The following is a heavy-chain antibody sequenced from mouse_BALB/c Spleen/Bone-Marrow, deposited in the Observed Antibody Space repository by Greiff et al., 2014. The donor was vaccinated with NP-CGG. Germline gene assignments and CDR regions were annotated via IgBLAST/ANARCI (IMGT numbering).Heavy chain of an antibody. CDR2: ISYDGSN. CDR1: GYSITGGYY. V-gene: IGHV3-6*02. CDR3: ASVEVHAMDY. J-gene: IGHJ4*01. Sequence: EVQLVESGPGLVKPSQSLSLTCSVTGYSITGGYYWNWVRQFPGNKLEWLGYISYDGSNHYNPSLTNRVSITRDTPKNQFFLKLNSVTTEDTGTYYCASVEVHAMDYWGQGTSVNVSS.